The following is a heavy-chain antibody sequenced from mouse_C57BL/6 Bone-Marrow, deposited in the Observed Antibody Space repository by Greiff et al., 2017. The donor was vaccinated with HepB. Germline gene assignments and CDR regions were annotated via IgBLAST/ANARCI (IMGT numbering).Heavy chain of an antibody. J-gene: IGHJ2*01. Sequence: EVQLVESGPGLVKPSQSLSLTCSVSGYSITSGYYWNWIRQFPGNKLEWMGYISYDGSNKYNPSLKNRISITRDTSKNQFFLKLNSVTTEDTATYYCARGPTTYYFDYWGQGTTLTVSS. V-gene: IGHV3-6*01. D-gene: IGHD1-1*01. CDR1: GYSITSGYY. CDR2: ISYDGSN. CDR3: ARGPTTYYFDY.